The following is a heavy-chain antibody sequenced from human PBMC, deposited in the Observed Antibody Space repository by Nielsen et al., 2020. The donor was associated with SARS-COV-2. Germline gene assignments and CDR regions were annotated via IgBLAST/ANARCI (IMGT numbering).Heavy chain of an antibody. V-gene: IGHV4-59*01. CDR2: IYYSGST. J-gene: IGHJ3*02. Sequence: SETLSLTCTVSGGSISSYYWSWIRQPPGKGLEWIGYIYYSGSTNYNPSLKSRVTISVDTSKNQFSLKLSSVTAADTAVYYCARTIYDSSGYYYVENAFDIWGQGTMVTVSS. CDR3: ARTIYDSSGYYYVENAFDI. D-gene: IGHD3-22*01. CDR1: GGSISSYY.